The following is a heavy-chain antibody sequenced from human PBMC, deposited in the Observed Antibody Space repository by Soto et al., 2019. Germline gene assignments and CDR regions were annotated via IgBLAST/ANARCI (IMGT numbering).Heavy chain of an antibody. J-gene: IGHJ4*02. V-gene: IGHV4-31*02. CDR3: SRLRDTYFFDS. CDR1: GDSMTTSGSY. Sequence: ASETLSLTCSVSGDSMTTSGSYWSWVRQHPGKGLEWIGYIYHTGSTYYNPSLKSRVTIALDTSKQQFSLNLTSVTAADTAVYYCSRLRDTYFFDSWGQGALVTVSS. CDR2: IYHTGST. D-gene: IGHD3-10*01.